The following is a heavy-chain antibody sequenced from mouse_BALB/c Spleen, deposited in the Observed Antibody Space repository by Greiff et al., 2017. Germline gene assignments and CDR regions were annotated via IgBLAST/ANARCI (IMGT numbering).Heavy chain of an antibody. CDR1: GYTFTDYA. CDR2: IYPGNGDI. CDR3: KIYDGYYLAY. Sequence: QVQLKESDAELVKPGASVKISCKASGYTFTDYAIHWVKQKPEQGLEWIGYIYPGNGDIKYNEKFKGKATLTADKSSSTAYMQLNSLASEDSAVYFCKIYDGYYLAYWGQGTLVTVSA. V-gene: IGHV1S53*02. J-gene: IGHJ3*01. D-gene: IGHD2-3*01.